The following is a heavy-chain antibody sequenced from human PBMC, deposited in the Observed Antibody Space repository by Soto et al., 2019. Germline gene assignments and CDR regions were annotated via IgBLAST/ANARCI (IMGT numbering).Heavy chain of an antibody. CDR2: IDPSDSYT. CDR1: GYSFTSYW. V-gene: IGHV5-10-1*01. D-gene: IGHD1-7*01. CDR3: ARLTGTGYSGEWFDP. Sequence: GESLKISCKGSGYSFTSYWISWVRQMPGKGLEWMGRIDPSDSYTNYSPSFQGHVTISADKSISTAYLQWSSLKASDTAMYYCARLTGTGYSGEWFDPWGQGTLVTVSS. J-gene: IGHJ5*02.